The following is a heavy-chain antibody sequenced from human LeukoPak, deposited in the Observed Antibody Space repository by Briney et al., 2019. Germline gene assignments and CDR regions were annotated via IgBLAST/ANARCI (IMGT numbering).Heavy chain of an antibody. CDR2: IYYSGST. J-gene: IGHJ6*02. CDR1: GGSISGCY. Sequence: PSETLSLTCSVSGGSISGCYWSWIRQSPGKGLEWIAYIYYSGSTNYNPSLKSRVTISVDTSKNQFSLKLSSVTAADTAVYYCARGGYYGSGSYYPWRYYYYGMDVWGQGTTVTVSS. D-gene: IGHD3-10*01. CDR3: ARGGYYGSGSYYPWRYYYYGMDV. V-gene: IGHV4-59*12.